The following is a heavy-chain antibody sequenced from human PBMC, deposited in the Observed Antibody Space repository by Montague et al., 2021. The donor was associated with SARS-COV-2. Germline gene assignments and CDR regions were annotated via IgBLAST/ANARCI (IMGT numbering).Heavy chain of an antibody. CDR3: ARENTVTTFGGPYYIDS. D-gene: IGHD4-17*01. V-gene: IGHV4-59*02. Sequence: SETLSLTCIVSGSSVRSYFWSWIRQPPGKGLEWIGNIYDSGSTNHNPSLKSRVTISVDTSKNQFSLKLSAVTAADTAVYYCARENTVTTFGGPYYIDSWGQGTLVTVSA. CDR2: IYDSGST. CDR1: GSSVRSYF. J-gene: IGHJ4*02.